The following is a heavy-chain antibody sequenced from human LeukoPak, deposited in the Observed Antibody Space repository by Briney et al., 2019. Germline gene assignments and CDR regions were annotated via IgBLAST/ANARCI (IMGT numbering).Heavy chain of an antibody. Sequence: PGGSLRLSCAASGFTFSSYWMSWVRQAPGKGLEWVANIKQDGSEKYYVDSVKGRFTISRDNAKNSLYLQMNSLRAEDKAVFYCAXETPPYCXXXXXYXXXXXPWGXGTLXXVSS. V-gene: IGHV3-7*01. D-gene: IGHD2-15*01. CDR1: GFTFSSYW. CDR2: IKQDGSEK. J-gene: IGHJ5*02. CDR3: AXETPPYCXXXXXYXXXXXP.